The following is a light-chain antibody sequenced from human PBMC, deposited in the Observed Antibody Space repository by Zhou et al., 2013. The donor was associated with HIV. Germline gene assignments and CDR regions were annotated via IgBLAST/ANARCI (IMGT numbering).Light chain of an antibody. CDR1: QNIFNW. V-gene: IGKV1-5*03. CDR3: QQYETSPT. J-gene: IGKJ3*01. CDR2: KTS. Sequence: DIQMIQSPSTLSASVGDRVTITCRASQNIFNWLAWYHQKPGQAPKILIYKTSLLQSGVSSRFSGSGSGTEFILTINSLQTEDLGTYFCQQYETSPTFGPGTK.